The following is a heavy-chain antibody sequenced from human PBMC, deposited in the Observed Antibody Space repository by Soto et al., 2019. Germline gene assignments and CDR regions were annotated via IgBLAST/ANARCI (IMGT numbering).Heavy chain of an antibody. D-gene: IGHD1-1*01. Sequence: GGSLRLSCAASGFSVSDNYMSWVRQAPGKGLEWVSVIYSGDSTYYAGSVKGRFTISRDNSKNTLYLQMTGLRAEDTAVYYCARGAGTLKRCYFDSWGQGTLVTVSS. CDR2: IYSGDST. CDR1: GFSVSDNY. CDR3: ARGAGTLKRCYFDS. V-gene: IGHV3-53*01. J-gene: IGHJ4*02.